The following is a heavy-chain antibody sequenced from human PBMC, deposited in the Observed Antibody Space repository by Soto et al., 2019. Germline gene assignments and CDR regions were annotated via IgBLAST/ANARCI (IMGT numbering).Heavy chain of an antibody. CDR2: INHSGST. J-gene: IGHJ5*02. Sequence: SETLSLTCAVYGGSFSGYYWSWIRQPPGKGLEWIGEINHSGSTNYNPSLKSRVTISVDTSKNQFSLKLSSVTAADTAVYYCARGLTLRYYYGSGRGYNWFDPWGQGTLVTVSS. V-gene: IGHV4-34*01. D-gene: IGHD3-10*01. CDR1: GGSFSGYY. CDR3: ARGLTLRYYYGSGRGYNWFDP.